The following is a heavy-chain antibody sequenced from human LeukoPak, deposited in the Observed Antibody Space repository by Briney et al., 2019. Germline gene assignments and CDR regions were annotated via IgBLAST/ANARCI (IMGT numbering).Heavy chain of an antibody. D-gene: IGHD6-13*01. V-gene: IGHV3-48*01. CDR3: ARDPSSSWYDYYYMDV. J-gene: IGHJ6*03. Sequence: GGSLRLSCAASGFTFSSYSMNWVRQAPGKGLEWVSYISSSSSTIYYADSVKGRFTISRDNAKNSLYLQMNSLRAEDTAVYYCARDPSSSWYDYYYMDVWGKGTTVTVSS. CDR1: GFTFSSYS. CDR2: ISSSSSTI.